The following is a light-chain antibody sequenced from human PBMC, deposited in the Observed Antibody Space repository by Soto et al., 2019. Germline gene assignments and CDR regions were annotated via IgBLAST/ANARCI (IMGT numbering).Light chain of an antibody. CDR1: QSVRNN. Sequence: EIVMTQSPATLSVSPGERAALSCRASQSVRNNLVWYQQKPGQAPRLLIYGDSTRDTGIPARFSGSGSGTDFTLTISSLQSEDFAVYYCQQYNNWPHTFGQGTKVDIK. J-gene: IGKJ1*01. V-gene: IGKV3-15*01. CDR3: QQYNNWPHT. CDR2: GDS.